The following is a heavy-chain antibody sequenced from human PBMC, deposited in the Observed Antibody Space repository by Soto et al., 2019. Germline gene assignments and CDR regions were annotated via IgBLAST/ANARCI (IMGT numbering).Heavy chain of an antibody. D-gene: IGHD3-22*01. CDR3: ARSGSGYTSYFDD. J-gene: IGHJ4*02. CDR2: IYHSGST. Sequence: SETLTLTDCVPGGSISSGGYSWSWIRQPPGKGLEWIGYIYHSGSTYYNPSLKSRVTISVDRSKNQFSLKLSSVTAADTAVYYCARSGSGYTSYFDDSSQ. CDR1: GGSISSGGYS. V-gene: IGHV4-30-2*01.